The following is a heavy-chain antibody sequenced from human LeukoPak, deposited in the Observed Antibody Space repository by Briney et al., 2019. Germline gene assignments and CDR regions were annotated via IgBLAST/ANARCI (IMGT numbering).Heavy chain of an antibody. CDR2: VYTSGST. D-gene: IGHD6-13*01. CDR3: ARNLIPEQLVLNF. J-gene: IGHJ4*02. CDR1: GGSISSYY. Sequence: SETLSLTCTVSGGSISSYYWSWIRQPAGKGLEWIGHVYTSGSTNHNPSLMSRVTMSVDTSKTQFSLNLKSVTPEDTAVYYCARNLIPEQLVLNFWGQGTLVTVSS. V-gene: IGHV4-4*07.